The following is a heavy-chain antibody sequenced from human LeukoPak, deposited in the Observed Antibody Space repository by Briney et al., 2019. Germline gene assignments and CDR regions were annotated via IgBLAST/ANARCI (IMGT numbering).Heavy chain of an antibody. V-gene: IGHV4-30-4*01. CDR3: AIDIVIVPAARDDYGSNY. CDR1: GGSISSGDYY. CDR2: IYYSGST. D-gene: IGHD2-2*01. Sequence: SETLSLTCTVSGGSISSGDYYWSWIRQPPGKGLEWIGYIYYSGSTYYNPSLKSRVTISVDTSKNQFSLKLSSVTAADTAVYYCAIDIVIVPAARDDYGSNYWGQGTLVTVSS. J-gene: IGHJ4*02.